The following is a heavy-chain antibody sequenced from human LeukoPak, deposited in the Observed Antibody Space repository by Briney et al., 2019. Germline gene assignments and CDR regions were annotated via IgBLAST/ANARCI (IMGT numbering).Heavy chain of an antibody. CDR1: GYTFTSYD. Sequence: ASVKVSCKASGYTFTSYDINWVRQATGQGLEWMGWMNPNSGNTGYAQKFQGRVTITRNTSISTAYMELSSLRSEDTAVYYCARCLAVAGRRSHSIKYYFDYWGQGTLVTVSS. J-gene: IGHJ4*02. CDR3: ARCLAVAGRRSHSIKYYFDY. V-gene: IGHV1-8*01. CDR2: MNPNSGNT. D-gene: IGHD6-19*01.